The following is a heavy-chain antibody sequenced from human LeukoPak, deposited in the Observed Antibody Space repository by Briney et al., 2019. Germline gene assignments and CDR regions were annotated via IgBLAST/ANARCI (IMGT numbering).Heavy chain of an antibody. J-gene: IGHJ4*02. CDR1: GYTFTSYD. Sequence: GASVKVSCKASGYTFTSYDINWVRQATGQGLEWMGWMNPNSGNTGYAQKFQGRVTMTRNTSISTAYMELSSLRSEDTAVYYCAISDYDYVWGSYRWGNWGQGTLVTVSS. CDR3: AISDYDYVWGSYRWGN. D-gene: IGHD3-16*02. CDR2: MNPNSGNT. V-gene: IGHV1-8*01.